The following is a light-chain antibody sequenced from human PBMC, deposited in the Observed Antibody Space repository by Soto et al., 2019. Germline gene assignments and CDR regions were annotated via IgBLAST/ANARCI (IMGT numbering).Light chain of an antibody. Sequence: QSALTQPPSASGSPGQSVTISCTGTSSDVGAYSYVSWYQQHPDKAPKLMIYEVSKRPSGVPDRFSGSKSGNTASLTVSGLQAGVWADFYRSSFAGSKNFGVFGGGTKPPVL. CDR1: SSDVGAYSY. J-gene: IGLJ2*01. CDR2: EVS. V-gene: IGLV2-8*01. CDR3: SSFAGSKNFGV.